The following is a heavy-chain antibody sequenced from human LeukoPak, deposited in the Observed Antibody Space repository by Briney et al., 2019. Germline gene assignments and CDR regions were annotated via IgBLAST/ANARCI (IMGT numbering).Heavy chain of an antibody. CDR3: ALRNFGIGFHI. D-gene: IGHD3-9*01. V-gene: IGHV4-61*02. J-gene: IGHJ3*02. CDR2: IFKGVST. CDR1: GASMSSCDYH. Sequence: PSETLSLTCSVSGASMSSCDYHWTWLRQPAGKGPEWIGRIFKGVSTNYNPSLKSRATISQDTSKNQFSLDLTSVTAADTAVYYCALRNFGIGFHIWGQGTLVTVSS.